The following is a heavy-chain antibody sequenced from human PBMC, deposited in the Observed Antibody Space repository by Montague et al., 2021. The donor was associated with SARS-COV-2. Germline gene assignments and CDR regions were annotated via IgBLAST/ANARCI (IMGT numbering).Heavy chain of an antibody. D-gene: IGHD1-26*01. Sequence: SETLSLTCAVYGGSFRNYYWSWIRQSPGKGLEWIGEVDQSGNTNYNPSLKSRVTISADISKNQFSVKLASATAADTGIYYCARGKRDFPFVVLGASTRTYFDYWGQGTPVTVSS. CDR1: GGSFRNYY. J-gene: IGHJ4*01. CDR2: VDQSGNT. CDR3: ARGKRDFPFVVLGASTRTYFDY. V-gene: IGHV4-34*01.